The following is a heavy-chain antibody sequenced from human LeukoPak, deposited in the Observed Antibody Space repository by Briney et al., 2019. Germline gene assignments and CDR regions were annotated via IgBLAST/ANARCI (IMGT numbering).Heavy chain of an antibody. CDR1: GFTFSHYW. CDR3: AQYYDIP. V-gene: IGHV3-7*01. CDR2: MKRDGSKK. Sequence: GGSLRLSCTASGFTFSHYWMSWVRQAPGKGLEWVANMKRDGSKKDYVDSVKGRFTISRDNAKNSLYLQMNSLRAEDTAVYYCAQYYDIPWGQGTLVTVSS. D-gene: IGHD3-9*01. J-gene: IGHJ5*02.